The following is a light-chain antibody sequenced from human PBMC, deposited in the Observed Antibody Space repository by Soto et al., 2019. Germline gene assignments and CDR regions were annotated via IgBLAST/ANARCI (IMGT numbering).Light chain of an antibody. CDR2: GAS. CDR3: QQYGSLPYT. Sequence: EIVLTQSPGTLSLSPGERATLSCRASQSVNSNYLAWYQQKPGQAPRLLIYGASSKATGIPDRFSGSGSGTDFTLTISRLEHEDVAVFYCQQYGSLPYTFGQGTKLEI. CDR1: QSVNSNY. J-gene: IGKJ2*01. V-gene: IGKV3-20*01.